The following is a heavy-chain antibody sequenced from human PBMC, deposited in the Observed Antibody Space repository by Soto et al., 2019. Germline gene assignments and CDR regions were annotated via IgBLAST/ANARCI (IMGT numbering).Heavy chain of an antibody. V-gene: IGHV4-34*01. J-gene: IGHJ6*03. D-gene: IGHD3-3*01. Sequence: SETLSLTCAVYGGSFSGYYWSWIRQPPGKGLEWIGEINHSGSTNYNPSLKSRVTISVDTSKNQFSLKLSSVTAADTAVYYCARLVIGVRFSYYYYMDVWGKGTTVTVSS. CDR3: ARLVIGVRFSYYYYMDV. CDR1: GGSFSGYY. CDR2: INHSGST.